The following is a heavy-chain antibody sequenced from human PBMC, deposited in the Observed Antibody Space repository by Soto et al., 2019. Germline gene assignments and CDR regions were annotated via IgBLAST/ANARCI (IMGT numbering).Heavy chain of an antibody. CDR1: GFTFNNYA. V-gene: IGHV3-23*01. CDR3: AKRRCGSGSLTPRVDF. CDR2: ISGGGDTT. D-gene: IGHD3-10*01. J-gene: IGHJ4*02. Sequence: EVQLLESGGGLVQPGGSLRLSCAASGFTFNNYAMTWVRQAPGKGLEWVSAISGGGDTTSYADSVKGRFTFSRDGSKNTLYLQMSSLRAEDTALFYCAKRRCGSGSLTPRVDFWGQGTMVTVSS.